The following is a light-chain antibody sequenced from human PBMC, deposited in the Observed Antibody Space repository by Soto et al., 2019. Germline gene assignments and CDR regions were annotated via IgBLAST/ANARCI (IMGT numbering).Light chain of an antibody. J-gene: IGKJ2*01. Sequence: DIQMPQSPSTVSAAVGDGVTITCRASQHIRSWLAWFRQRPGKAPELLIYAASTLHSGVPSRFSGSGSGTDFALTFSGLQPEDFATYEYQQDSSFPHTFGQRT. V-gene: IGKV1-12*01. CDR2: AAS. CDR3: QQDSSFPHT. CDR1: QHIRSW.